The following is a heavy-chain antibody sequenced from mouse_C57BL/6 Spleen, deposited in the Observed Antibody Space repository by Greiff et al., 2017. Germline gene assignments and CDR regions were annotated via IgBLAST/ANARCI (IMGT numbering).Heavy chain of an antibody. V-gene: IGHV10-1*01. CDR1: GFSFNTYA. Sequence: EVKLVESGGGLVQPKGSLKLSCAASGFSFNTYAMNWVRQAPGKGLEWVARIRSKSNNYATYYADSVKDRFTISRDDSESMLYLQMNNLKTEDTAMYYCVRGLRDYAMDDWGQGTSVTVSS. D-gene: IGHD2-4*01. J-gene: IGHJ4*01. CDR3: VRGLRDYAMDD. CDR2: IRSKSNNYAT.